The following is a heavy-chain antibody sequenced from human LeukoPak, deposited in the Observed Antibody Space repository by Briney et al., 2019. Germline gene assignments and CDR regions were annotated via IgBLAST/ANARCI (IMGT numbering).Heavy chain of an antibody. CDR3: ARSASSSWFIDAFDI. Sequence: SETLSLTCAVYGGSFSGDYWSWIRQPPGKGLEWVGEINHSGSTNYNPSLKSRVTISVDTSKNQFSLKLSSVTAADTAVYYCARSASSSWFIDAFDIWGQGTMVTVSS. CDR2: INHSGST. D-gene: IGHD6-13*01. V-gene: IGHV4-34*01. J-gene: IGHJ3*02. CDR1: GGSFSGDY.